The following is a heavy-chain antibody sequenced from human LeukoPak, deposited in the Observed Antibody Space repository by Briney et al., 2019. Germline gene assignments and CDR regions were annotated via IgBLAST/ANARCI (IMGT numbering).Heavy chain of an antibody. CDR3: ATTPGPH. D-gene: IGHD3-10*01. V-gene: IGHV4-59*01. CDR1: GGSISSYY. Sequence: SETLSLTCTVSGGSISSYYWSWIRQPPGKGLEGIGYIYYSGSTNYNPSLESRVTISVDTSKNQFSLKLNSVTAADTAVYYCATTPGPHWGQGTLVTVSS. CDR2: IYYSGST. J-gene: IGHJ4*02.